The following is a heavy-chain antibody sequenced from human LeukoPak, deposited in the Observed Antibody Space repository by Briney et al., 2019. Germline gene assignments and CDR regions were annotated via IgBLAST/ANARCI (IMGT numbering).Heavy chain of an antibody. CDR3: SKWNGYGDY. CDR1: GFSFSNSG. Sequence: GGSLRLSCAASGFSFSNSGMSWVRQTPAKGLEWVAGISGGGANTHYADSVKGRFTISRDNSKNTLFLQMNSLRDEDTAIYYCSKWNGYGDYWGQGTLVTVSS. D-gene: IGHD1-1*01. CDR2: ISGGGANT. J-gene: IGHJ4*02. V-gene: IGHV3-23*01.